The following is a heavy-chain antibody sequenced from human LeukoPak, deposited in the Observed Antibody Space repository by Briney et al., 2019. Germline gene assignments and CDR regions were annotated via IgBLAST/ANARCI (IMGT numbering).Heavy chain of an antibody. CDR3: ARGYVGAYYYDSSGYSHYYYMDV. CDR1: GYTFTSYG. V-gene: IGHV1-18*01. J-gene: IGHJ6*03. Sequence: ASVKVSCKASGYTFTSYGISWVRQAPGQGLEWMGWISAYNGNTNYAQKLQGRVTMTTDTSTSTAYMELRSPRSDDTAVYYCARGYVGAYYYDSSGYSHYYYMDVWGKGTTVTVSS. CDR2: ISAYNGNT. D-gene: IGHD3-22*01.